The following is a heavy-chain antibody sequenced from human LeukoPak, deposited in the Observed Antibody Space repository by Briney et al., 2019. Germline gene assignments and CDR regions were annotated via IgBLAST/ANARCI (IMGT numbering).Heavy chain of an antibody. Sequence: PSETLSLTCRFSGNSMSSAFWTWIRQPAGKGLEWIGYIYYSGSTNYNPSLKSRVTISVDTSKNQFSLKLGSVTAADTAVYYCARDLGPEWQQLVESHYYYYMDVWGKGTTVTVSS. J-gene: IGHJ6*03. CDR3: ARDLGPEWQQLVESHYYYYMDV. CDR2: IYYSGST. CDR1: GNSMSSAF. D-gene: IGHD6-13*01. V-gene: IGHV4-59*12.